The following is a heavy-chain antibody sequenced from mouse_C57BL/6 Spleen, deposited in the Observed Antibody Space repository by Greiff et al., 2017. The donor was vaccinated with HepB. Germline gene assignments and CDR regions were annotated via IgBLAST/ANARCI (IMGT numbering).Heavy chain of an antibody. Sequence: QVQLQQPGAELVRPGTSVKLSCKASGYTFTSYWMHWVKQRPGQGLEWIGVIDPSDSYTNYNQKFKGKATLTVDTSSSTAYMQLSSLTSEDSAVYYCARNYRDYFDYGGQGTTLTVSS. CDR1: GYTFTSYW. V-gene: IGHV1-59*01. D-gene: IGHD2-12*01. CDR2: IDPSDSYT. CDR3: ARNYRDYFDY. J-gene: IGHJ2*01.